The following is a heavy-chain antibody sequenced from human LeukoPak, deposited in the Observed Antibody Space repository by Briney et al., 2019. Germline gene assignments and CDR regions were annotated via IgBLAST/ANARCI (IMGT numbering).Heavy chain of an antibody. D-gene: IGHD3-22*01. J-gene: IGHJ4*02. CDR3: ARGRYYYDSNGYYPYYFEY. CDR1: GGPFSGYY. CDR2: INHSGST. V-gene: IGHV4-34*01. Sequence: SETLSLTCAVYGGPFSGYYWSWIRQPPGKGLEWIGEINHSGSTNYNPSLKSRVIISVDTSKNQFSLKLSSVTAADTAVYYCARGRYYYDSNGYYPYYFEYWGQGTLVTVSS.